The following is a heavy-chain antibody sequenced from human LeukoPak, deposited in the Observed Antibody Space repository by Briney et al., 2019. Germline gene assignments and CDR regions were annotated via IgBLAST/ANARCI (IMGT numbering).Heavy chain of an antibody. Sequence: GESLKISCKGSGYSFTSYWIGWVRQMPGKGLEWMGIIYPGDSDTRYSPSFQGQVTIPADKSISTAYLQWSSLKASDTAMYYCARQYYDFWSGYPYYYYMDVWGKGTTVTVSS. CDR2: IYPGDSDT. CDR3: ARQYYDFWSGYPYYYYMDV. V-gene: IGHV5-51*01. J-gene: IGHJ6*03. CDR1: GYSFTSYW. D-gene: IGHD3-3*01.